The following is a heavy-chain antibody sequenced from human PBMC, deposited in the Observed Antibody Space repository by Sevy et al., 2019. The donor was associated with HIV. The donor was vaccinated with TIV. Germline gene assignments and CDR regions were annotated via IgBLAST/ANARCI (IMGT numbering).Heavy chain of an antibody. CDR2: IHYTGGT. V-gene: IGHV4-30-4*08. Sequence: SETLSLTCTVSGGSISSSETYWSWIRQSPGGGLEWIGYIHYTGGTYYNPFLKDRVAMSVDTSERKFSLRLSLLTAADTAVYFCASKRGYNHGPFDYWGQGTLVTVSS. J-gene: IGHJ4*02. CDR1: GGSISSSETY. CDR3: ASKRGYNHGPFDY. D-gene: IGHD5-12*01.